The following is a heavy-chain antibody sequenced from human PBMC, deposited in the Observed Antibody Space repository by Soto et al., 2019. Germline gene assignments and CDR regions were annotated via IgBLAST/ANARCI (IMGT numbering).Heavy chain of an antibody. CDR2: IYHSGST. D-gene: IGHD3-10*01. CDR1: GGSISSGGYS. CDR3: ARVVLRPYYGSGSCRWFDP. Sequence: KTSETLSLTCAVSGGSISSGGYSWSWIRQPPGKGLEWIGYIYHSGSTYYNPSLKSRVTISVDRSKNQFSLKLSSVTAADTAVYYCARVVLRPYYGSGSCRWFDPWGQGTLVTVSS. J-gene: IGHJ5*02. V-gene: IGHV4-30-2*01.